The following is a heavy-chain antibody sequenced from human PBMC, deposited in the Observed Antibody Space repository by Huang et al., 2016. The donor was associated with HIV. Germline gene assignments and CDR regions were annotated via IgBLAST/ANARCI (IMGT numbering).Heavy chain of an antibody. Sequence: EVQLVESGGGLVKPGRSLRLSCTASGFTFGDYAMRWFRQAPGKGLEWVGFIRSKASGGTTEYAASVKGRFTISRDDSKSIAYLQMNSLKIEDTAVYYCTRENYDFWSGYYKYYFDYWGQGTLVTVSS. CDR2: IRSKASGGTT. J-gene: IGHJ4*02. D-gene: IGHD3-3*01. CDR3: TRENYDFWSGYYKYYFDY. V-gene: IGHV3-49*05. CDR1: GFTFGDYA.